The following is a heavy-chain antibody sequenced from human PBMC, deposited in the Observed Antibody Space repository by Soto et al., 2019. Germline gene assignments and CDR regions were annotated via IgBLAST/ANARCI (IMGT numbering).Heavy chain of an antibody. Sequence: QVQLVQSGAEVKRPGASVKVSCKASGYAFNTYNINWVRQAAGQGLEWMAWMNPNSGNAASAQKFQGRVTLTSNTSISTAYMELSSLTSEDTAVYYCGRGSEMATIPHWGQGTLVTVSS. J-gene: IGHJ4*02. D-gene: IGHD5-12*01. V-gene: IGHV1-8*01. CDR3: GRGSEMATIPH. CDR2: MNPNSGNA. CDR1: GYAFNTYN.